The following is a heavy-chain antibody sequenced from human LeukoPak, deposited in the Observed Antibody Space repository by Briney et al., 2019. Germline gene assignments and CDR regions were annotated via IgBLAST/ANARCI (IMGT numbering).Heavy chain of an antibody. D-gene: IGHD2-15*01. V-gene: IGHV5-51*01. Sequence: GESLKISCKGSGYSFTSYWIGWVRQMPGKGLEWMGIIYPGDSDTRYSPSFQGQVTISADKSISTAYLQWSSLKASGTAMYYCARHNDCSGGSCYPYYYMDVWGKGTTVTVSS. J-gene: IGHJ6*03. CDR3: ARHNDCSGGSCYPYYYMDV. CDR2: IYPGDSDT. CDR1: GYSFTSYW.